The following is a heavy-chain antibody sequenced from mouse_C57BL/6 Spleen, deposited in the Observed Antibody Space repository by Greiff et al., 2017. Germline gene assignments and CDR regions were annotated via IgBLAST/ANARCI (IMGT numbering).Heavy chain of an antibody. Sequence: VQLQQSGAELVRPGASVTLSCKASGYTFTDYEMHWVKQTPVHGLEWIGAIDPETGGTAYNQKFKGKAILTADKSSSTAYMELRSLTSEDSAVYYCPITTVVNRYFDVWGTGTTVTVSS. V-gene: IGHV1-15*01. D-gene: IGHD1-1*01. CDR1: GYTFTDYE. CDR2: IDPETGGT. CDR3: PITTVVNRYFDV. J-gene: IGHJ1*03.